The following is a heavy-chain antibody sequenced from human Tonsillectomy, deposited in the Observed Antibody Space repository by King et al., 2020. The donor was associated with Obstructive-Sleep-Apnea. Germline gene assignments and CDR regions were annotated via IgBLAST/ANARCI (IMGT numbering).Heavy chain of an antibody. CDR2: MNPNSGNT. J-gene: IGHJ4*02. Sequence: QLVQSGAEVKKPGASVKVSCKASGYTFTSYDINWVRQATGQELEWMGWMNPNSGNTGYAQKIQGRVTMTRNTSISTAYMELSSLRSEDTAVYYCSYGSGRSRPFDYWGQGTLVTVSS. CDR3: SYGSGRSRPFDY. CDR1: GYTFTSYD. D-gene: IGHD3-10*01. V-gene: IGHV1-8*01.